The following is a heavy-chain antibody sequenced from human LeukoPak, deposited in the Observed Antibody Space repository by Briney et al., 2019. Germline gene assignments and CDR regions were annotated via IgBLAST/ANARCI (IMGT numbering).Heavy chain of an antibody. CDR3: ARDGYQPLDVTYFQH. CDR1: GYTLTELS. J-gene: IGHJ1*01. Sequence: VASVKVSCKVSGYTLTELSMHWVRQAPGKGLEWMGGFDPEDGETIYAQKFQGRVTMTEDTSTDTAYMELSSLRSEDTAVYYCARDGYQPLDVTYFQHWGQGTLVSVSS. CDR2: FDPEDGET. V-gene: IGHV1-24*01. D-gene: IGHD2-2*01.